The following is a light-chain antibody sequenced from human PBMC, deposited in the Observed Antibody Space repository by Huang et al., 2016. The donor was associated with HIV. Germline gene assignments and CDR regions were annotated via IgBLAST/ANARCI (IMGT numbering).Light chain of an antibody. CDR2: GSS. CDR1: QSVGKY. V-gene: IGKV3-15*01. CDR3: QQYDNGPYT. J-gene: IGKJ2*01. Sequence: EIVMTQSPVTLSVSPGERATLSCRASQSVGKYLAWYQQRPVQPPRLLIYGSSTRATGIPARFTGSGSGTEFTLTISSLQSEDFAIYYCQQYDNGPYTFGQGTNLEIK.